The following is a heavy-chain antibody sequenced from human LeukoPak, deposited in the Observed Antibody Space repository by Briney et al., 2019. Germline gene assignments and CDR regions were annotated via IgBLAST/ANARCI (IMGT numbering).Heavy chain of an antibody. Sequence: GGSLRLSCAASGFTFSSYGMHWVRQAPGKGLEWVAVISYDGSNKYYADSVKGRFTISRDNSKNTLYLQMNSLRAEGTAVYYCAKALYGGHDYWGQGTLVTVSS. CDR1: GFTFSSYG. D-gene: IGHD4-23*01. CDR2: ISYDGSNK. V-gene: IGHV3-30*18. CDR3: AKALYGGHDY. J-gene: IGHJ4*02.